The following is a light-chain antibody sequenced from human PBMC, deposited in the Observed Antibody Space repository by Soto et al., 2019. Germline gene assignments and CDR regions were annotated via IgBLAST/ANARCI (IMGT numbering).Light chain of an antibody. CDR2: GAS. Sequence: EIVMTQSPATLSVSPGERATLSCRASQSVSSNLAWYQQKPGQAPRLLIYGASTRATGIPARFSGSGSGTEFTLTISSLQSEDFAVYYCHQYNNWPLFGVGTKVEIK. CDR1: QSVSSN. J-gene: IGKJ4*01. CDR3: HQYNNWPL. V-gene: IGKV3-15*01.